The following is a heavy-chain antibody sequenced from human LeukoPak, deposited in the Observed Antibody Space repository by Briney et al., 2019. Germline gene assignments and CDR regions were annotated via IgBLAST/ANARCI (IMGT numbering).Heavy chain of an antibody. D-gene: IGHD3-10*01. CDR2: MNPNSGNT. CDR3: ARDYGSGSFPSYYYYYMDV. CDR1: GYTFTSYD. J-gene: IGHJ6*03. V-gene: IGHV1-8*01. Sequence: ASVKVSCKASGYTFTSYDINWVRQATGQGLEWMGWMNPNSGNTGYAQKFQGRVTMTRNTSISTAYMELSSLRSEDTAVYYCARDYGSGSFPSYYYYYMDVWGKGTTVTISS.